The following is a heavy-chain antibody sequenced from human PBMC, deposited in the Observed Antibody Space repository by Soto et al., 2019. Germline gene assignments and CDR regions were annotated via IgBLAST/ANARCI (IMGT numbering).Heavy chain of an antibody. D-gene: IGHD3-10*01. Sequence: GGSLKISCKGSAYSFSHHLIARGRPMPRERPEWMGIIYPGDSDARYSPSFQGQVTISADKSITTAYLQWSSLKASDTAMYFCARQRSHSYGSGNYYKDFDYWGQGTLVTVS. J-gene: IGHJ4*02. V-gene: IGHV5-51*01. CDR2: IYPGDSDA. CDR3: ARQRSHSYGSGNYYKDFDY. CDR1: AYSFSHHL.